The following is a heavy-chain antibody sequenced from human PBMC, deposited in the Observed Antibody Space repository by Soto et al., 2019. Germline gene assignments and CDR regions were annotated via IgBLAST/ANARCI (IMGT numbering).Heavy chain of an antibody. V-gene: IGHV3-53*01. Sequence: PGGSLRLSCAVSGFTVSNTYMSWVRQAPGKGLEWISVIYRGLATYYADSVKGRFTISRDDSKNTVYLQMNSLTAEDTAVYFCASDRSDSSRAYSFDIWGQGTMVTVSS. CDR3: ASDRSDSSRAYSFDI. CDR1: GFTVSNTY. D-gene: IGHD6-25*01. CDR2: IYRGLAT. J-gene: IGHJ3*02.